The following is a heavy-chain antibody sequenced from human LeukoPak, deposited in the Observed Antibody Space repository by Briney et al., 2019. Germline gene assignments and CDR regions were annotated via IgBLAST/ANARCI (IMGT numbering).Heavy chain of an antibody. Sequence: VASVKVSCKASGYTFTGYDINWVRQATGQGLEWMGWMNPNSGNTGYAQKFQGRVTMTRNTSISTAYMELSSLRSEDTAVYYCAKGPLWFGGDYWGQGTLVTGSS. V-gene: IGHV1-8*01. CDR3: AKGPLWFGGDY. CDR2: MNPNSGNT. D-gene: IGHD3-10*01. J-gene: IGHJ4*02. CDR1: GYTFTGYD.